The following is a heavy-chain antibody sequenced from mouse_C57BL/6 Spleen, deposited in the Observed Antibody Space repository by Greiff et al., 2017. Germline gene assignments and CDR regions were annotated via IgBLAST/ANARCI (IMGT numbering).Heavy chain of an antibody. D-gene: IGHD2-3*01. CDR1: GFTFSSYA. V-gene: IGHV5-4*03. CDR2: ISDGGSYT. CDR3: TRDGGYYVFDY. J-gene: IGHJ2*01. Sequence: EVMLVESGGGLVKPGGSLKLSCAASGFTFSSYAMSWVRQTPEKRLEWVATISDGGSYTYYPDNVKGRFTISRDNAKNTLYLQMSHLDSEDTAMYYCTRDGGYYVFDYWGQGTTLTVSS.